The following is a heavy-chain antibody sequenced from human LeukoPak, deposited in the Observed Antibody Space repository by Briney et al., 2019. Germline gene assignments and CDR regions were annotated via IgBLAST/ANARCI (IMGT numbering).Heavy chain of an antibody. J-gene: IGHJ4*02. CDR1: GFTVSSNY. V-gene: IGHV3-53*01. D-gene: IGHD5-18*01. CDR2: IYSGGST. Sequence: GGSLRLSCAASGFTVSSNYMSWVRQAPGKGLEWVSVIYSGGSTYYADSVKGRFTISRDNSKSTLYIQMNSLRAEDTAVYYCAREIGPIQLHLWGSAFDYWGQGTLVTVSS. CDR3: AREIGPIQLHLWGSAFDY.